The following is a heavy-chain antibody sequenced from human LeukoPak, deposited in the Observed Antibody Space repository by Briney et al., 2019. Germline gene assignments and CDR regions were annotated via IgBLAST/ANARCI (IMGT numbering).Heavy chain of an antibody. CDR1: GGTFSSYA. V-gene: IGHV1-69*05. J-gene: IGHJ3*02. CDR3: ARDPQDRFWDAFDI. D-gene: IGHD3-3*01. Sequence: SVKVSCKASGGTFSSYAISWVRQAPGQGLEWMGGIIPIFGTANYAQKFQGRVTITTDESTSTAYMELSSLRSEDTAVYYCARDPQDRFWDAFDIWGQGTVVTVSS. CDR2: IIPIFGTA.